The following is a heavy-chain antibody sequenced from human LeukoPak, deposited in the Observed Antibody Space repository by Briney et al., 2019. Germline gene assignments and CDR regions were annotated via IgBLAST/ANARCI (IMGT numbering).Heavy chain of an antibody. D-gene: IGHD5-18*01. Sequence: AGGSLRLSCAGSGFAFRSYGMHWVRQAPGKGLEWVAVISYDGSNKYYADSVKGRFTISRDNSKNTLYLQMNSLRAEDTAVYYCAKDHRGLTWIPYYFDYWGQGTLVTVSS. V-gene: IGHV3-30*18. CDR1: GFAFRSYG. CDR2: ISYDGSNK. J-gene: IGHJ4*02. CDR3: AKDHRGLTWIPYYFDY.